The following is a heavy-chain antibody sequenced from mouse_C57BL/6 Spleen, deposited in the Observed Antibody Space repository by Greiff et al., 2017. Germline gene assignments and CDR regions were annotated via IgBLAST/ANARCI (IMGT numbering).Heavy chain of an antibody. V-gene: IGHV7-3*01. Sequence: KLQESGGGLVQPGGSLSLSCAASGFTFTDYYMSWVRQPPGKALEWLGFIRNKANGYTPAYSASVKGRFTISRDNSQSSLYLQMNALRADDRATYYCARIIYYDYDGYYFDYWGQGTTRTVSS. CDR3: ARIIYYDYDGYYFDY. D-gene: IGHD2-4*01. CDR2: IRNKANGYTP. CDR1: GFTFTDYY. J-gene: IGHJ2*01.